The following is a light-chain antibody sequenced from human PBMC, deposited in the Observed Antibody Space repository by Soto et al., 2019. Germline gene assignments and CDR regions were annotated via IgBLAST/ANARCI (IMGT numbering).Light chain of an antibody. Sequence: ILLTQTTDNLYWSPGERASSSCMASQRVSSTYLASYQQKPGQAPRLIIYGTSSRATGIPDRFSDSGSGTDFTLTISRLEPEDFAVYYCQQYGSSPRTFGQGTRLAIK. V-gene: IGKV3-20*01. J-gene: IGKJ5*01. CDR2: GTS. CDR3: QQYGSSPRT. CDR1: QRVSSTY.